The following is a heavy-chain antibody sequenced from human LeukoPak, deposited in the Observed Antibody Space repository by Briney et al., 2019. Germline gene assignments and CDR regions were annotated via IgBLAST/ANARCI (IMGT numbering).Heavy chain of an antibody. D-gene: IGHD1-26*01. CDR3: ALNSGSNYASGS. CDR2: IYNSGAT. CDR1: GFTFSSYW. J-gene: IGHJ5*02. Sequence: GGSLRLSCAASGFTFSSYWMSWVRQAPGKGLEWVSVIYNSGATKYADSVRDRFIISRDNSENTLYLQMNSLRVEDTAIYYCALNSGSNYASGSWGQGTLVTVSS. V-gene: IGHV3-66*01.